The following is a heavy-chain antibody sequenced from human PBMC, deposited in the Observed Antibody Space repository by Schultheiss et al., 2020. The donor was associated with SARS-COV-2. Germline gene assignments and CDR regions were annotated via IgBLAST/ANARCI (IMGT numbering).Heavy chain of an antibody. CDR2: INPNSGGT. Sequence: ASVKVSCKASGYTFTGYYMHWVRQAPGQGLEWMGWINPNSGGTNYAQKFQGRVTITADESTSTAYMELSSLRSEDTAVYYCAYDSSGYWVYWGQGTLVTVSS. V-gene: IGHV1-2*02. CDR3: AYDSSGYWVY. J-gene: IGHJ4*02. CDR1: GYTFTGYY. D-gene: IGHD3-22*01.